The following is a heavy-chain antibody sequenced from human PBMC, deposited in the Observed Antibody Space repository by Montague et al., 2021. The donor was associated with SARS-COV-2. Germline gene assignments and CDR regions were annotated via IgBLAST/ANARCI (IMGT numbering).Heavy chain of an antibody. J-gene: IGHJ6*02. CDR1: GFTFSSYA. CDR3: ARDPFYYDILTGYLLSQIYYYYGMDV. V-gene: IGHV3-30-3*01. D-gene: IGHD3-9*01. Sequence: SLRLSCAASGFTFSSYAMHWVRQAPGKGLEWVAVISYDGSNKYYADSVKGRFTIFRDNSKNTLYLQMNSLRAEDTAVYYCARDPFYYDILTGYLLSQIYYYYGMDVWGQGTTVTVSS. CDR2: ISYDGSNK.